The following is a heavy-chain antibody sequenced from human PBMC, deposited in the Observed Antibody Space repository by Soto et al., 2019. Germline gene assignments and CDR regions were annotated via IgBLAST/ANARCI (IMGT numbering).Heavy chain of an antibody. CDR3: ARETYNSGESAFDI. J-gene: IGHJ3*02. V-gene: IGHV1-8*01. CDR1: GYAFSSDH. CDR2: MNPNSGNT. D-gene: IGHD3-22*01. Sequence: ASVKVACKAAGYAFSSDHIHWVRQATGQGLEWMGWMNPNSGNTAFAQKFQDRVTMTRNTSTRIAYMELSSLRSEDTAVYYCARETYNSGESAFDIWGQGTMVTVS.